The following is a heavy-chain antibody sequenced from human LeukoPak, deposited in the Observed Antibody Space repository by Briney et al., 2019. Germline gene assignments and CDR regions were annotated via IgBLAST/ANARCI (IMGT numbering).Heavy chain of an antibody. V-gene: IGHV3-7*01. CDR3: ARGVPYGSGGGYFDY. Sequence: XRLSXXXSGXTXXSYWMSWVRQAPGKGLEWVANIKQDGSEKYYVDSVKGRFTISRDNAKNSLYLQMNSLRAEDTAVYYCARGVPYGSGGGYFDYWGQGTLVTVSS. D-gene: IGHD3-10*01. CDR1: GXTXXSYW. J-gene: IGHJ4*02. CDR2: IKQDGSEK.